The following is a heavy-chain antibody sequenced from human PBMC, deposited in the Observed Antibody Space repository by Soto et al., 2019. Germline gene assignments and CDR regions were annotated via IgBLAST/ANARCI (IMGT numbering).Heavy chain of an antibody. CDR2: INHSGNT. V-gene: IGHV4-34*01. CDR1: GGSFSGYY. Sequence: QVQLQQWGARLLKPSETLSLTCAVYGGSFSGYYWSWIRQPPGKGLEWIGEINHSGNTNYNPSLKSRVTISVDTSKNQCSLKVRSVTAADTSIYYCARRYDDIYGVDVWGLGTTVTVSS. J-gene: IGHJ6*02. CDR3: ARRYDDIYGVDV. D-gene: IGHD3-3*01.